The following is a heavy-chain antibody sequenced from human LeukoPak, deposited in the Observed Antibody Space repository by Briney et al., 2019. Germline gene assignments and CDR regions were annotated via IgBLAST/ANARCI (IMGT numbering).Heavy chain of an antibody. Sequence: PGGSLRLSCAASGFTFSSYSMNWVRQAPGKGLEWVSYISSSSSTIYYADSVKGRFTISRDNAKNSLYLQMNSLRAEDTAVYYCARVRYYGSGSYPDYWGQGTLVTVSS. V-gene: IGHV3-48*01. CDR3: ARVRYYGSGSYPDY. CDR1: GFTFSSYS. J-gene: IGHJ4*02. D-gene: IGHD3-10*01. CDR2: ISSSSSTI.